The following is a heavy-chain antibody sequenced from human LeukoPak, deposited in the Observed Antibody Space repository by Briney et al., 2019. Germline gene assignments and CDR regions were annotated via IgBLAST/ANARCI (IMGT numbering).Heavy chain of an antibody. Sequence: PGGSLRLSCAASGFMFSNFAMSWVRQAPGKGLEWVANIKKDGSERYYVDFVKGRFTISRDNAKNSVYLQMNSLRVEDTAMYYCATISSPLDYWGQGTLVTVSS. V-gene: IGHV3-7*01. CDR1: GFMFSNFA. D-gene: IGHD2-15*01. J-gene: IGHJ4*02. CDR3: ATISSPLDY. CDR2: IKKDGSER.